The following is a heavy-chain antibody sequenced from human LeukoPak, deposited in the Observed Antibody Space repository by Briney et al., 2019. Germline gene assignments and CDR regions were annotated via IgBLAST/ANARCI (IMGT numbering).Heavy chain of an antibody. V-gene: IGHV3-23*01. CDR2: MTTGGST. CDR3: AKERPTTTAFDY. D-gene: IGHD4-11*01. Sequence: GGSLRLSCAASGFTFSSYPMTWVRQAPGKGLEWVSIMTTGGSTYYADSVQGRFTISRDNSKNTLYLQMNSLRAEDTAIYYCAKERPTTTAFDYWGQGTLVTVSS. CDR1: GFTFSSYP. J-gene: IGHJ4*02.